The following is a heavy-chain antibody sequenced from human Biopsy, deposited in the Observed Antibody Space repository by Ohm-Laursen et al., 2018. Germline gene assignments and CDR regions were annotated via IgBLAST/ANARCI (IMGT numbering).Heavy chain of an antibody. CDR3: ARGLDPRIVQYYFDL. V-gene: IGHV4-59*01. CDR1: GGSISNYF. CDR2: FRFEDRT. Sequence: PSETLSPTCAVSGGSISNYFWTWIRQPPGKGLEWIGYFRFEDRTSYNSSLKSRVTISVGTSKNQFSLKLSSVTAADTAVYYCARGLDPRIVQYYFDLWGQGTLVSVSS. J-gene: IGHJ4*02. D-gene: IGHD6-6*01.